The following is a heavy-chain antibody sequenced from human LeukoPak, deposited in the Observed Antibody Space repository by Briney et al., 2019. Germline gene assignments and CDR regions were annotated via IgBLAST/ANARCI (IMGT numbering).Heavy chain of an antibody. V-gene: IGHV1-2*06. D-gene: IGHD3-22*01. J-gene: IGHJ3*02. Sequence: GASVKVSCKASGYTFTGYYMHWVRQAPGQGLEWMGRINPNSGGTNYAQKFQGRVTMTRDTSISTAYMELSRLRSDDTAVYYCARVYYYDSSGAFDIWGQGTMATVSS. CDR3: ARVYYYDSSGAFDI. CDR2: INPNSGGT. CDR1: GYTFTGYY.